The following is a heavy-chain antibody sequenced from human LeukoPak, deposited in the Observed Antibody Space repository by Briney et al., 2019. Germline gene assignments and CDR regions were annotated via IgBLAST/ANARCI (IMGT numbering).Heavy chain of an antibody. V-gene: IGHV5-51*01. D-gene: IGHD3-3*01. CDR3: ARPHYDFWSGYT. Sequence: GESLKISCQGSGYIFTSYWIGWVRQLPGKGLEWMGIIYPGDSDTKYSPSFQGRVTISADKSISTAYLQWSSLKASDTAMYYCARPHYDFWSGYTWGQGTLVTVSS. CDR2: IYPGDSDT. CDR1: GYIFTSYW. J-gene: IGHJ5*02.